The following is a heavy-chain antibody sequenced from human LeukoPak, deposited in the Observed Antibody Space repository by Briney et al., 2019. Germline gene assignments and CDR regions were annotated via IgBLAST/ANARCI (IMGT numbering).Heavy chain of an antibody. CDR2: INHSGST. D-gene: IGHD2-2*01. J-gene: IGHJ4*02. V-gene: IGHV4-34*01. CDR3: ARAAPRYCSSTTCSVDN. Sequence: SETLSLTCAVYGGSFSGYYWSWIRQTPGKGLEWIGEINHSGSTNYNPSLKSRVTISVDTSKNQFSLNLISVTAADTAVYYCARAAPRYCSSTTCSVDNWGQGTLVTVSS. CDR1: GGSFSGYY.